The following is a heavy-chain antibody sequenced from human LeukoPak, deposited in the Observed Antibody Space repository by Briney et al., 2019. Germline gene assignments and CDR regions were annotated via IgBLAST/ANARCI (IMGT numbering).Heavy chain of an antibody. Sequence: SETLSLTCTVSVGSISSYYWSWIRQPAGKGLEWIGRIYTSGSTNYNPSLKRRVTMPVDTSKNQFSLKLSSVTAADTAVYYCARKTYSSGWRVPIDSWGRGTLVTVSS. CDR2: IYTSGST. CDR1: VGSISSYY. D-gene: IGHD6-19*01. J-gene: IGHJ4*02. CDR3: ARKTYSSGWRVPIDS. V-gene: IGHV4-4*07.